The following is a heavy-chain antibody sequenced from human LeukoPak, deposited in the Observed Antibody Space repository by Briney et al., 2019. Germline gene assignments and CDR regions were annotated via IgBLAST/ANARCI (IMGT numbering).Heavy chain of an antibody. CDR1: GFTFSSYA. J-gene: IGHJ2*01. CDR3: AKGAPRGTIFGVVIMVGHSWYFDL. Sequence: GGSLRLSCAASGFTFSSYAMSWVRQAPGKGLEWVSAISGSGGSTYYADSVKGRFTISRDNSKNTLYLQMNSLRAEDTAVYYCAKGAPRGTIFGVVIMVGHSWYFDLWGRGTLVTVPS. D-gene: IGHD3-3*01. V-gene: IGHV3-23*01. CDR2: ISGSGGST.